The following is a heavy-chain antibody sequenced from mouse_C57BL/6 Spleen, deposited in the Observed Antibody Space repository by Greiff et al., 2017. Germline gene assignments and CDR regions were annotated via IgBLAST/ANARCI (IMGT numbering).Heavy chain of an antibody. V-gene: IGHV1-52*01. Sequence: QVQLQQPGAELVRPGSSVKLSCKASGYTFTSYWMHWVKQRPIQGLEWIGNIDPSDSETHYNQKFKDKATLTVDKSSSTAYMQLSSLTSEDSAVYYCARYGYDEVAYWGQGTLVTVSA. J-gene: IGHJ3*01. CDR2: IDPSDSET. CDR1: GYTFTSYW. D-gene: IGHD2-2*01. CDR3: ARYGYDEVAY.